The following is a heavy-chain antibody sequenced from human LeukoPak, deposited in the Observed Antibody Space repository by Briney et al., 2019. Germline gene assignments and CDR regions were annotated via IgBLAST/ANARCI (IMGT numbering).Heavy chain of an antibody. J-gene: IGHJ3*02. Sequence: ASVKVSCKASGYTFTSSYMHWVRQAPGQGLEWMEIINPSGGTTIYAQKFQGRVTMTRDTSTSTVYMELSSLRSEDTAVYYCARQRGGQYEDAFDIWGQGTMVTVSS. V-gene: IGHV1-46*01. D-gene: IGHD2-8*01. CDR3: ARQRGGQYEDAFDI. CDR1: GYTFTSSY. CDR2: INPSGGTT.